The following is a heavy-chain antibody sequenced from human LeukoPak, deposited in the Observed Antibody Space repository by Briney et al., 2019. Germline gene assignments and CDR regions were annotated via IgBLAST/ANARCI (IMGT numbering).Heavy chain of an antibody. J-gene: IGHJ3*02. D-gene: IGHD3-3*01. CDR1: GFTFSSYS. CDR2: ISSSSSYI. Sequence: GGSLRLSCAASGFTFSSYSMNWVRQAPGKGLEWVSSISSSSSYIYYADSVKGRFTISRDNAKNSLYLQMNSLRAEDTAAYYCARDLYDFWSGFDIWGQGTMGTVSS. V-gene: IGHV3-21*01. CDR3: ARDLYDFWSGFDI.